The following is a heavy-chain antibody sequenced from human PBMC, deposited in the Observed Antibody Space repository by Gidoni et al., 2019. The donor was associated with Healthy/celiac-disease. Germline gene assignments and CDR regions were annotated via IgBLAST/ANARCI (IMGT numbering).Heavy chain of an antibody. CDR3: ARLRDGYIHDAFDI. J-gene: IGHJ3*02. Sequence: DWMGIIYPGDSDTRYSPSFQGQVTISADKSISTAYLQWSSLKTSDTAMYYCARLRDGYIHDAFDIWGQGTMVTVSS. CDR2: IYPGDSDT. D-gene: IGHD5-12*01. V-gene: IGHV5-51*01.